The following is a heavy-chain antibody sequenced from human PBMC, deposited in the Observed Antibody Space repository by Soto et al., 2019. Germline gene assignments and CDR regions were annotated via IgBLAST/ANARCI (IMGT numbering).Heavy chain of an antibody. Sequence: QVELQESGPGLVKPSQTLSLTCTVSGGSISSGGYYWSWIRQHPGKGLEWIGYIYDGGSTYYNPSRKSRVTISVDTSKNQFSLKLSSVTAADTAVYYCASQATGWYPDYWGQGTLVTVSS. V-gene: IGHV4-31*03. CDR3: ASQATGWYPDY. D-gene: IGHD6-19*01. CDR1: GGSISSGGYY. CDR2: IYDGGST. J-gene: IGHJ4*02.